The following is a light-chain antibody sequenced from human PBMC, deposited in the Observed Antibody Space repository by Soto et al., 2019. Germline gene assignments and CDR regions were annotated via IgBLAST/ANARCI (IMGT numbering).Light chain of an antibody. V-gene: IGLV2-14*01. Sequence: ALTQPASVSGSPGQSITISCTGTSSDVGAYNYISWYQQYPGTAPKIMIYEVSSRPSGVSHRFSGSKSGNTASLTISGLQPEDEADYYCSSFTSRSTFNYVFGTGTKSPS. CDR2: EVS. CDR3: SSFTSRSTFNYV. CDR1: SSDVGAYNY. J-gene: IGLJ1*01.